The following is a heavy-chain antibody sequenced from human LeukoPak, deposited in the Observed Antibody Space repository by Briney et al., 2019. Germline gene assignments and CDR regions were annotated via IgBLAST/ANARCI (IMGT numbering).Heavy chain of an antibody. Sequence: GGSLRLSCAASGFPFSSFGLNWVRQAPGKGLEWVSHISNSDVTVYYAGSVRGRFTLSRDNAKNSLYLQMNSMRADDPAVYYCARDLIVVVPTPGYWGQGTLVTVSS. V-gene: IGHV3-48*04. D-gene: IGHD2-21*01. CDR1: GFPFSSFG. CDR3: ARDLIVVVPTPGY. CDR2: ISNSDVTV. J-gene: IGHJ4*02.